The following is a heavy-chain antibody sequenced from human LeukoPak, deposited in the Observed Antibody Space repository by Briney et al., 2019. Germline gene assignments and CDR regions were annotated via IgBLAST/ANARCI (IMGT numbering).Heavy chain of an antibody. V-gene: IGHV7-4-1*02. Sequence: ASVKVSCKASGYTFTNHSINWVRQAPGQGLEYMGWIDTNTGNPTYAQAFTGRIVFSLDTSVSTAYLQIRSLKAEDTAVYFCARRSMVQHMDVWGKGTTVIVSS. D-gene: IGHD3-10*01. CDR3: ARRSMVQHMDV. J-gene: IGHJ6*03. CDR2: IDTNTGNP. CDR1: GYTFTNHS.